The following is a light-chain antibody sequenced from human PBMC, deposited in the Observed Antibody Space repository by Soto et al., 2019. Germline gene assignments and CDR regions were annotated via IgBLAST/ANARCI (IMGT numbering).Light chain of an antibody. V-gene: IGLV2-8*01. Sequence: QSALTQPPSASGSPGQSVTISCTGTSSDVGGYNYVSWYQQRPGKAPKLIIYEVSKRPSGVPDRVFGSKSGNTASLTVSGLQTEDEADYYCSSFAGTNSFVFGTGTKVTVL. CDR2: EVS. CDR1: SSDVGGYNY. J-gene: IGLJ1*01. CDR3: SSFAGTNSFV.